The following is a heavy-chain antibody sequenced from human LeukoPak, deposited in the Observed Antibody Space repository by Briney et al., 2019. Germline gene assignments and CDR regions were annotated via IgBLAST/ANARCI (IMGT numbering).Heavy chain of an antibody. CDR3: AKLLSNSGRFLY. CDR1: GFIFSSYG. J-gene: IGHJ4*02. V-gene: IGHV3-30*02. D-gene: IGHD4-23*01. Sequence: GALRLSCAASGFIFSSYGMHWVRQAPGKGLEWVAFIRNDGSNKYYADSVKGRFTISRDNSKNTLYLQMNSLRAEDTAVYYCAKLLSNSGRFLYWGQGTLVTVSS. CDR2: IRNDGSNK.